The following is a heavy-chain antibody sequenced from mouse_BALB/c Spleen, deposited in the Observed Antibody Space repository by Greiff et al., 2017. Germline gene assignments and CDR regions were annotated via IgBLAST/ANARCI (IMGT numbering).Heavy chain of an antibody. J-gene: IGHJ4*01. CDR1: GFTFSSYA. Sequence: EVQVVESGGGLVKPGGSLKLSCAASGFTFSSYAMSWVRQTPEKRLEWVASISSGGSTYYPDSVKGRFTISRDNARNILYLQMSSLRSEDTAMYYCAREQYYDYYWGAMDYWGQGTSVTVSS. D-gene: IGHD2-4*01. V-gene: IGHV5-6-5*01. CDR3: AREQYYDYYWGAMDY. CDR2: ISSGGST.